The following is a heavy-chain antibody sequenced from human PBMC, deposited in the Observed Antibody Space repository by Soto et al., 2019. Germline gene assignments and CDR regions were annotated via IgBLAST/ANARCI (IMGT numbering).Heavy chain of an antibody. Sequence: ASVKVSCKASGYTFTSYGISWVRQAPGQGLEWMGWISAYNGNTNYAQKLQGRVTMTTDTSTSTAYMELRSLRSDDTAVYYCARVHGRDYDFWSGSDYWGQGTLVTVSS. CDR2: ISAYNGNT. V-gene: IGHV1-18*01. J-gene: IGHJ4*02. CDR1: GYTFTSYG. CDR3: ARVHGRDYDFWSGSDY. D-gene: IGHD3-3*01.